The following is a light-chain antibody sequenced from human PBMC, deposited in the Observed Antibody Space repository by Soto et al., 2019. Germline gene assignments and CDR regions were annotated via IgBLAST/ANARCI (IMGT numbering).Light chain of an antibody. CDR2: DAS. J-gene: IGKJ2*01. Sequence: DIQMTQSPSTLSASVGDRVTITCRASQSISSWLAWYQQKPGKAPKLLIYDASSLESGVPSRFRGSGSGTDFTLTISSLQPDDFATYYCQQYNSYSLPFGQGTKLEIK. V-gene: IGKV1-5*01. CDR3: QQYNSYSLP. CDR1: QSISSW.